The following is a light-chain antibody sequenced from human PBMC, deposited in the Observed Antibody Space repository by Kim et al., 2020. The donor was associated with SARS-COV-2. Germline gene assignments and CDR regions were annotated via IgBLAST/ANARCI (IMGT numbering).Light chain of an antibody. V-gene: IGKV3-20*01. CDR1: QTITY. J-gene: IGKJ1*01. Sequence: EIVLTQSPGTLSLSPGERATLSCRASQTITYLGWYQQKPGQTPRLLIYAASIRATGIPDRFSGSGSGTDFTLTINRLEPEDIAVYYCQQYDYSPWTFGQGTKV. CDR3: QQYDYSPWT. CDR2: AAS.